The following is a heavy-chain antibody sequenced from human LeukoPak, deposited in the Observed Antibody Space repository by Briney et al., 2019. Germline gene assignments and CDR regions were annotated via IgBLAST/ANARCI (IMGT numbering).Heavy chain of an antibody. CDR2: TYYRSKWYN. J-gene: IGHJ4*02. CDR3: ARDWVNYYDSSEPYYFDY. CDR1: GDSVSSNSAA. Sequence: SQTLSLTCAISGDSVSSNSAAWNWIRQSPSRGLEWLGRTYYRSKWYNDYAVSVKSRITIYPDTSKNQFSLQLNSVTPEDTAVYYCARDWVNYYDSSEPYYFDYWGQGTLVTVSS. D-gene: IGHD3-22*01. V-gene: IGHV6-1*01.